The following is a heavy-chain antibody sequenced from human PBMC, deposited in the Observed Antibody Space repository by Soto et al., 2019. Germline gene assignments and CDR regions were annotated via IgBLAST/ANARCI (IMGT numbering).Heavy chain of an antibody. D-gene: IGHD2-2*01. CDR2: IIPIFGTA. CDR1: GGTFSSYA. CDR3: ARVHRCSSTSCYLRY. J-gene: IGHJ4*02. V-gene: IGHV1-69*13. Sequence: VKVSCKASGGTFSSYAISWVRQAPGQGLEWMGGIIPIFGTANYAQKFQGRVTITADESTSTAYMELSSLRSEDTAVYYCARVHRCSSTSCYLRYWGQGTLVTVSS.